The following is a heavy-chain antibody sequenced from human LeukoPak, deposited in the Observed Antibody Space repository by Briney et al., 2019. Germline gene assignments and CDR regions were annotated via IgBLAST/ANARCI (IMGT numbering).Heavy chain of an antibody. J-gene: IGHJ4*02. CDR1: GVSISSGSYY. Sequence: PSETLSLTCTVSGVSISSGSYYWSWIRQPAGKGLEWIGRIYTSGSTNYNPSLKSRVTISEDTSKNQFSLKLSSVTAADTAVYYCASISGSYWTVDYWGQGTLVTVSS. D-gene: IGHD1-26*01. CDR3: ASISGSYWTVDY. CDR2: IYTSGST. V-gene: IGHV4-61*02.